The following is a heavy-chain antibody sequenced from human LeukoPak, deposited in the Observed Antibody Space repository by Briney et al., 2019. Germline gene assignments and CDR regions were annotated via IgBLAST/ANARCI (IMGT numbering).Heavy chain of an antibody. CDR1: GFTFSSYG. V-gene: IGHV3-30*03. D-gene: IGHD4-11*01. Sequence: GGSLRLSCAASGFTFSSYGMHWVRQAPGKGLEWVAVISYDGSYKYYADSVKGRFTISRDNSKNTLYLQMNSLRAEDTAVYYCARLAVDYSNYVGWFDPWGQGTLVTVSS. J-gene: IGHJ5*02. CDR3: ARLAVDYSNYVGWFDP. CDR2: ISYDGSYK.